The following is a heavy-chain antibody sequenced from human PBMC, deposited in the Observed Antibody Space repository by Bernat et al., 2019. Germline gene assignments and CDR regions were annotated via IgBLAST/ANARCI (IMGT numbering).Heavy chain of an antibody. Sequence: QVQLVQSGAEVKKPGASVKVSCKASGYTFTGYYMHWVRQAPGQGLEWMGWINPNSGGTNYAQKFQGRVTMTRDTSISTAYMELRRLRSDDTAVYYCARDGSIARLVARWELPYIDYWGQGTLVTVSS. V-gene: IGHV1-2*02. J-gene: IGHJ4*02. CDR3: ARDGSIARLVARWELPYIDY. D-gene: IGHD1-26*01. CDR2: INPNSGGT. CDR1: GYTFTGYY.